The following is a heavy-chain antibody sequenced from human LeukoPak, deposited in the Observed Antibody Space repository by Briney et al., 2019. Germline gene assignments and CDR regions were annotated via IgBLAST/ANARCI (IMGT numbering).Heavy chain of an antibody. J-gene: IGHJ4*02. CDR3: ARLDSLLAYFDY. CDR2: ISAYNGNT. CDR1: GYTFTGYD. Sequence: ASVKVSCKASGYTFTGYDISWVRQAPGQGLEWMGWISAYNGNTNYAQKLQGRVTMTTDTSTSTAYMELRSLRSDDTAVYYCARLDSLLAYFDYWGQGTLVTVSS. V-gene: IGHV1-18*01. D-gene: IGHD1-26*01.